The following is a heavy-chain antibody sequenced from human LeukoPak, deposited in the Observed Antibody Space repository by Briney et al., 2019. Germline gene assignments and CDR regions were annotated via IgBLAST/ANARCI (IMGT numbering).Heavy chain of an antibody. Sequence: GGSLRLSCAASGFTVSSNYMSWVRQAPGKGLEWVSVIYSGGSTYYADSVKGRFTISRDNSKNTLYLQMNSLRAEDTAVYYCAREVVLLWFGELLSGAFDIWGQGTMVTVSS. CDR1: GFTVSSNY. J-gene: IGHJ3*02. V-gene: IGHV3-66*01. CDR2: IYSGGST. CDR3: AREVVLLWFGELLSGAFDI. D-gene: IGHD3-10*01.